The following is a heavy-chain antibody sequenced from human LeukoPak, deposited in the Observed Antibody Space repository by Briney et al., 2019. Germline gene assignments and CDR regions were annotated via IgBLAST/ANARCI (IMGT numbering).Heavy chain of an antibody. V-gene: IGHV3-7*03. D-gene: IGHD3-22*01. CDR2: INQVGSVE. CDR3: AKSYYYDSSGYYYVL. Sequence: GESLRLSCAGSGFTFSRSWMTWVRQAPGKGLEWVASINQVGSVEHYMDSVKDRFTISRDNAKNTLYLQMNSLRAEDTAVYYCAKSYYYDSSGYYYVLWGQGTLVTVSS. CDR1: GFTFSRSW. J-gene: IGHJ4*02.